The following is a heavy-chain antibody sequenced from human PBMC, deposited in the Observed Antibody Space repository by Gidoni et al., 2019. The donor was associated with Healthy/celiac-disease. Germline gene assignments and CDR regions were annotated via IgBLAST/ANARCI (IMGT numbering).Heavy chain of an antibody. CDR3: ASRRKGDTYRLFDY. J-gene: IGHJ4*02. CDR1: GGSVSSGSYY. CDR2: IYYSGST. D-gene: IGHD3-16*01. V-gene: IGHV4-61*01. Sequence: QVQLQESGPGLVKPSETLSLTCTVSGGSVSSGSYYWSWIRQPPGKGLEWIGYIYYSGSTNYNPSLKSRVTISVDTSKNQFSLKLSSVTAADTAVYYCASRRKGDTYRLFDYWGQGTLVTVSS.